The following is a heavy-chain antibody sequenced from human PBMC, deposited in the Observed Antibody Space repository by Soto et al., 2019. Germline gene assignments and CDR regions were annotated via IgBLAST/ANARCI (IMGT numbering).Heavy chain of an antibody. CDR2: IYYSGIT. D-gene: IGHD2-15*01. V-gene: IGHV4-59*01. Sequence: PSETLSLTCTVSGDFLSSYYWSWIRQSPVKGLEWIGYIYYSGITNYNASLKSRVTMSIDTSKNQFSLKLNSVTAADTAVYFCARGGCSGGSCQALAYWGPGTLVTVSS. CDR1: GDFLSSYY. J-gene: IGHJ4*02. CDR3: ARGGCSGGSCQALAY.